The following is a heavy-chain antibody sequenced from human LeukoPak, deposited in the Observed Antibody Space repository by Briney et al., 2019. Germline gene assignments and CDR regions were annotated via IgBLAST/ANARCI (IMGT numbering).Heavy chain of an antibody. CDR2: IYYSGST. D-gene: IGHD3-9*01. Sequence: SETLSLTCTVAGGSISSYYWSWIRQPQGKGLEWIGYIYYSGSTDYNPSLKTRVTISVDTSTNQFSLTLSSVTAADTAVYYCARWGYDTLTGLNWFDPWGQGTLVTVSS. J-gene: IGHJ5*02. CDR3: ARWGYDTLTGLNWFDP. CDR1: GGSISSYY. V-gene: IGHV4-59*01.